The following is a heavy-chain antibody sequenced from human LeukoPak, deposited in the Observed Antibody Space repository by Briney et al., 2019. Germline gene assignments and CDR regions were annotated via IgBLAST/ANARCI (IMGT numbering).Heavy chain of an antibody. CDR3: ARSSRCSGGSCYWGSPYYYYGMDV. CDR2: IIPISGTA. Sequence: ASVKVSCKASGGTFSSYAISWVRQAPGQGLEWMGGIIPISGTANYAQKFQGRVTITADESTSTAYMELSSLKSEDTAVYYCARSSRCSGGSCYWGSPYYYYGMDVWGQGTTVTVSS. V-gene: IGHV1-69*13. CDR1: GGTFSSYA. D-gene: IGHD2-15*01. J-gene: IGHJ6*02.